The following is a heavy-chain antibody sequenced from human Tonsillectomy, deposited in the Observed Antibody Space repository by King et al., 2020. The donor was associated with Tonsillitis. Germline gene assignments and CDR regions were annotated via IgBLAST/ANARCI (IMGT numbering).Heavy chain of an antibody. CDR1: GVTFSNAW. V-gene: IGHV3-15*01. CDR3: TNYVVGRSYYFDY. CDR2: IKSKTDGGTT. Sequence: QLVQSGGGLVKPGGSLRLSCAASGVTFSNAWMTWVRQAPGKGLEWVGRIKSKTDGGTTDYAAPVKGRFSISRDDSKNTLYLQMNSLKTEDTAVYYCTNYVVGRSYYFDYGGQGTLVTVSS. J-gene: IGHJ4*02. D-gene: IGHD1-26*01.